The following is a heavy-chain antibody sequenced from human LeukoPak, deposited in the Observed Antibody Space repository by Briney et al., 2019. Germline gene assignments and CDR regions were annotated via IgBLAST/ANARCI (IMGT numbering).Heavy chain of an antibody. CDR1: GFNFSSYA. J-gene: IGHJ4*02. CDR3: AKATNIVATRGDY. Sequence: GGSLRLSCAASGFNFSSYAMSWVRQAPGKGLEWVSAISGSGGSTYYADSVKGRFTISRDNSKNTPYLQMNSLRAEDTAVYFCAKATNIVATRGDYWGQGTLVTVSS. D-gene: IGHD5-12*01. CDR2: ISGSGGST. V-gene: IGHV3-23*01.